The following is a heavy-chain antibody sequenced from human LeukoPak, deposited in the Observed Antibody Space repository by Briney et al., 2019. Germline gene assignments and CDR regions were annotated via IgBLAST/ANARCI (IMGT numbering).Heavy chain of an antibody. CDR2: ISGSGGST. J-gene: IGHJ3*02. Sequence: PGGSLRLSCAASGFTFSSYAMSWVRQAAGKGLEWVSAISGSGGSTYYADSVKGRFTISRDNSKNTLYLQMNSLRAEDTAVCYCAKALRYCSSTSCQERYGAFDIWGQGTMVTVSS. D-gene: IGHD2-2*01. V-gene: IGHV3-23*01. CDR1: GFTFSSYA. CDR3: AKALRYCSSTSCQERYGAFDI.